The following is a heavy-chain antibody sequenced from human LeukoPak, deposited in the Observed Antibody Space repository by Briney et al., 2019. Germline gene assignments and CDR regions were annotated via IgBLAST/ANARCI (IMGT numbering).Heavy chain of an antibody. CDR2: IYYSGST. J-gene: IGHJ5*02. D-gene: IGHD2-2*01. CDR1: RGSISNYY. CDR3: ARNYQPLLPIQANWFDP. V-gene: IGHV4-59*01. Sequence: PSETLSLTCTVSRGSISNYYWSWLRQPPGKGLEWIGYIYYSGSTNYNPSLKSRVTISVDTSKNQFSLNLTSVTAADTAVYYCARNYQPLLPIQANWFDPWGQGTLVTVSS.